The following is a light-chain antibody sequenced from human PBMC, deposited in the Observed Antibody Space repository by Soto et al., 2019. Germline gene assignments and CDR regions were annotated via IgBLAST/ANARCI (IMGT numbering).Light chain of an antibody. CDR1: SSNIGSNI. CDR3: AAWDDSLNGPV. Sequence: HSVLTQPPSASGTPGQRVTISCSGGSSNIGSNIVNWYQQLPGAAPKLLIYSNNQRPSGVPDRFSGSKSGTSASLAISGLQSEDEAHYYCAAWDDSLNGPVFGGGTKLTVL. CDR2: SNN. J-gene: IGLJ2*01. V-gene: IGLV1-44*01.